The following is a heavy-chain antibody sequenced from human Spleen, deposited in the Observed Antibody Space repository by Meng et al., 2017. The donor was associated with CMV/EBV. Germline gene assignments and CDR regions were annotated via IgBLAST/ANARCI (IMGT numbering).Heavy chain of an antibody. CDR3: AKWATTSTPDFDY. Sequence: GESLKISCAASGFTFSSYGMHWVRQAPGKGLEWVVFIRYDGSNKYYADSVKGRFTISRDNSKNTLYLQMNSLRAEDTAVYYCAKWATTSTPDFDYWGQGTLVTVSS. J-gene: IGHJ4*02. CDR2: IRYDGSNK. CDR1: GFTFSSYG. V-gene: IGHV3-30*02. D-gene: IGHD5-24*01.